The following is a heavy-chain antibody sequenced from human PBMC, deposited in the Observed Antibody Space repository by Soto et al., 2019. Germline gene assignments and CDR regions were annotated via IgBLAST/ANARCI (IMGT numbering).Heavy chain of an antibody. D-gene: IGHD2-15*01. J-gene: IGHJ4*02. V-gene: IGHV1-18*01. CDR3: ARDRGMYCSGGSCYSEDY. CDR1: GYTFLSYG. CDR2: ISPYNGNT. Sequence: QVRLVQSGAEVKKPGASVKVSCKASGYTFLSYGINWVRQAPGQGLEWVGWISPYNGNTDYAQKFHGRVTMATDTSTSLAFMELKSLRSDDTAVYYCARDRGMYCSGGSCYSEDYWGQGTLVTVSS.